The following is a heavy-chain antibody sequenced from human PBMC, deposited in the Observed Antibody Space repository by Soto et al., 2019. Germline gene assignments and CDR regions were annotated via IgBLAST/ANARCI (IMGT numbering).Heavy chain of an antibody. CDR2: ISYDGINK. J-gene: IGHJ4*02. CDR3: GAGQYFSDY. V-gene: IGHV3-30*03. D-gene: IGHD6-13*01. Sequence: QVQLVESGGGEVQPGKSLRLSCAASGFSFTNYGMHWVRQAPGKGLECVALISYDGINKYYADSVKGRFTISRDNSTNTLYMQMNSLRPEDTAVYYCGAGQYFSDYWGQGTLVSVSS. CDR1: GFSFTNYG.